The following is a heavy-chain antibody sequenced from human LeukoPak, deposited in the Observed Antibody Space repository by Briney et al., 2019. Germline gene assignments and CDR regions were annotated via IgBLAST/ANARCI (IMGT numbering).Heavy chain of an antibody. Sequence: PGGSLRLSCAASGFTVSSNYMSWVRQAPGKGLEWVSVIYSGGSTYYADSVKGRFTISRDNSKNTLYLQMNSLRAEDTAVYYCAKGNTYYYDSSGLYNWFDPWGQGTLVTVSS. V-gene: IGHV3-53*01. J-gene: IGHJ5*02. CDR3: AKGNTYYYDSSGLYNWFDP. CDR1: GFTVSSNY. D-gene: IGHD3-22*01. CDR2: IYSGGST.